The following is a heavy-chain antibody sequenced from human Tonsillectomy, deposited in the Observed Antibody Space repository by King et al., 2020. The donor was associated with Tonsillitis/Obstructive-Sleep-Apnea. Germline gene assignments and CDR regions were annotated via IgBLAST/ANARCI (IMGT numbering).Heavy chain of an antibody. D-gene: IGHD2-15*01. CDR2: ISYDGSNK. Sequence: VQLVESGGGVVQPGRSLRLSCAASGFTFSSYAMHWVRQAPGKGLEWVAVISYDGSNKYYADSVKGRFTISRDNSKNTLYLQMNSLRAEDTAVYYCAGLIVVVVAATAGGDYWGQGTLVTVSS. CDR3: AGLIVVVVAATAGGDY. V-gene: IGHV3-30*01. CDR1: GFTFSSYA. J-gene: IGHJ4*02.